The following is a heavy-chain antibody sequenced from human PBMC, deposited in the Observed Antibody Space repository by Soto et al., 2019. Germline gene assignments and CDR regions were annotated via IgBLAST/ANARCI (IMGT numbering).Heavy chain of an antibody. D-gene: IGHD6-13*01. CDR1: GYTFTSYG. CDR3: ARGSLSTAAVGIGFGY. V-gene: IGHV1-18*04. Sequence: ASVKVSCKASGYTFTSYGISWVRQAPGQGLEWMGWISAYNGNTNYAQKLQGRVTMTTDTSTSTAYMELRSLRSDDTAVYYCARGSLSTAAVGIGFGYWAQGALVIVTS. CDR2: ISAYNGNT. J-gene: IGHJ4*02.